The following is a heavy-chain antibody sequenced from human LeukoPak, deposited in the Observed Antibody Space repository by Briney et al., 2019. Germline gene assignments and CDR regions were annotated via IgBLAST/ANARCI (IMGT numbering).Heavy chain of an antibody. V-gene: IGHV3-23*01. CDR2: ISGSGGST. Sequence: PGGSLRLSCAASGFTFSSYAMSWVRQAPGKGLEWVSAISGSGGSTYYADSVKGRFTISRDNSKNTLYLQMNSLRAEDTAVYYCAKVQTRYCSSTSCYGSNYYYYGMDVWGQGTTVTVSS. CDR1: GFTFSSYA. D-gene: IGHD2-2*01. CDR3: AKVQTRYCSSTSCYGSNYYYYGMDV. J-gene: IGHJ6*02.